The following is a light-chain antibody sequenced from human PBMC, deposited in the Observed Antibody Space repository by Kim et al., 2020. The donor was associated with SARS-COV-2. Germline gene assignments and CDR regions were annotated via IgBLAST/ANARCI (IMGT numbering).Light chain of an antibody. Sequence: QPVLTQPPSASASLGASVTLTCTLSSGYSNYKVDWYQQRPGKGPRFVMRVGTGGIVGSKGDGIPARFSVLGSGLNRYLTIKNIQEEDESDYHCGADHGSGSNFAWGVFGGGTQLTVL. CDR3: GADHGSGSNFAWGV. CDR2: VGTGGIVG. CDR1: SGYSNYK. J-gene: IGLJ2*01. V-gene: IGLV9-49*01.